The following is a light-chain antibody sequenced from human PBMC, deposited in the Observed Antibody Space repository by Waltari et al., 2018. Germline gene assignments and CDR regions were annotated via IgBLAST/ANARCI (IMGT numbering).Light chain of an antibody. Sequence: DIQMTQSPSTLSASVGDRATITCRPSQSISDWLAWYQQKPGKAPKLLIYDASTLESGVPSRFSGSGSGTEFTLTISSLQPDDFATYYCQQYNSRLTFGGGTKVEIK. CDR3: QQYNSRLT. CDR1: QSISDW. CDR2: DAS. J-gene: IGKJ4*01. V-gene: IGKV1-5*01.